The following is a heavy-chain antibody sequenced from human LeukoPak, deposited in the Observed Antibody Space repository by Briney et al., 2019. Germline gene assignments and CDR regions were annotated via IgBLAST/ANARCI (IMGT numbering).Heavy chain of an antibody. V-gene: IGHV3-30*04. CDR2: ISYDGSKK. CDR1: GFTFSSYS. D-gene: IGHD3-10*01. J-gene: IGHJ4*02. CDR3: ARVSMIRGVKLDFDS. Sequence: GGSLRLSCAASGFTFSSYSMHWVRQAPGKGLEWGAIISYDGSKKYLADSVKGRFTISRDNSKNTVFLQMNSLRTEDTAVYYCARVSMIRGVKLDFDSWGQGTLVIVSS.